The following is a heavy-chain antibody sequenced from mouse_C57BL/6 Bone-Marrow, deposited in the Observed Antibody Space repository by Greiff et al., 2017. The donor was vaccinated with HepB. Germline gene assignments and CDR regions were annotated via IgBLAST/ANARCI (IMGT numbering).Heavy chain of an antibody. J-gene: IGHJ3*01. V-gene: IGHV1-50*01. CDR1: GYTFTSYW. CDR3: ASRASRPHGFDF. CDR2: IVPSDSYI. D-gene: IGHD3-1*01. Sequence: QVQLQQPGAEFVKPGASVKLSCTASGYTFTSYWMQWVKQRPGQGLEWIGEIVPSDSYINYNHKFKGKATLTVDTSSSTAYMQLSSLTSEDSAVYYYASRASRPHGFDFWGQGTRVTVSA.